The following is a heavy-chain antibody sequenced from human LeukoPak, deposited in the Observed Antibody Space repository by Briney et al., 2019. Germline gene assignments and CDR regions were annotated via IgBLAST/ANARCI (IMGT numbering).Heavy chain of an antibody. V-gene: IGHV3-66*01. CDR2: IYDGGSI. CDR3: ATEHLPGIAVAGTMGDDY. CDR1: GFTVSSYY. Sequence: GGSLRLSCAVSGFTVSSYYMTWVRQAPGRGLEWVSIIYDGGSIYYADSVKGRFTISRDNSKNTLFLQMSSLRAEDTAVYYCATEHLPGIAVAGTMGDDYWGQGTLVTVSS. D-gene: IGHD6-19*01. J-gene: IGHJ4*02.